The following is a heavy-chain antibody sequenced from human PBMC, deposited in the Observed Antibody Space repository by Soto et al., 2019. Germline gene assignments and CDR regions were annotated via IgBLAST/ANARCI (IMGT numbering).Heavy chain of an antibody. CDR2: INHSGST. D-gene: IGHD3-3*01. Sequence: SETLSLTCAVYGGSFSGYYWSWIRQPPGKGLEWIGEINHSGSTNYNPSFKSRVTISVDTPKNQFSLKLSSVTAADTAVYYCARSGYDFWSGYYTTLFDYWGQGTLVTVSS. V-gene: IGHV4-34*01. CDR1: GGSFSGYY. J-gene: IGHJ4*02. CDR3: ARSGYDFWSGYYTTLFDY.